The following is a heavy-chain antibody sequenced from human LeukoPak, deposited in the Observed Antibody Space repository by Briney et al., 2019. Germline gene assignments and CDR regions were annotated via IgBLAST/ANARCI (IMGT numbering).Heavy chain of an antibody. CDR1: GFTFSSYA. J-gene: IGHJ4*02. CDR2: ISYDGGNK. D-gene: IGHD3-10*01. Sequence: GGSLRLSCAASGFTFSSYAMHWVRQAPGKGLEWVAVISYDGGNKYYADSVKGRFTISRDNSKNTLYLQMNSLRAEDTAVYYCARDYMVRGVIGYYFDYWGQGTLVTVSS. CDR3: ARDYMVRGVIGYYFDY. V-gene: IGHV3-30*04.